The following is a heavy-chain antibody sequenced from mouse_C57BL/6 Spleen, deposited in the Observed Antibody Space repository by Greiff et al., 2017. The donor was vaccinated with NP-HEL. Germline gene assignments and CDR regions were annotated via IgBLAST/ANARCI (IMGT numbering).Heavy chain of an antibody. Sequence: VQLQQSGGGLVKPGGSLKLSCAASGFTFSSYAMSWVRQTPEKRLEWVATISDGGSYTYYPDNVKGRFTISRDNAKNNLYLQMSHLKSEDTAMYYCASGDYWGQGTTLTVSS. CDR2: ISDGGSYT. CDR1: GFTFSSYA. J-gene: IGHJ2*01. V-gene: IGHV5-4*01. CDR3: ASGDY.